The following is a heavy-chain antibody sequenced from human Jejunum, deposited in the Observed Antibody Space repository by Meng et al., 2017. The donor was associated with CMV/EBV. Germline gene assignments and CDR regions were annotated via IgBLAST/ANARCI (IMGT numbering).Heavy chain of an antibody. CDR2: IYYSGNT. V-gene: IGHV4-59*01. CDR3: ARPSGRYIYYFDY. D-gene: IGHD1-26*01. J-gene: IGHJ4*02. Sequence: TVSGDSITTFFWSWSRQSPEKGLEWIGYIYYSGNTDYNPSLQSRATISVDTSKTQFSLKLTSVTAADTAVYYCARPSGRYIYYFDYWGQGTLVTVSS. CDR1: GDSITTFF.